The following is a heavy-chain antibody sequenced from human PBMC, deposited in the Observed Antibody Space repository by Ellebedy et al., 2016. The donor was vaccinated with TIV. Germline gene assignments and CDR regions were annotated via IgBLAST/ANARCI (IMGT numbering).Heavy chain of an antibody. CDR3: VTNYYDSSGPRDDAFDI. CDR1: GGTFSSYA. V-gene: IGHV1-69*13. J-gene: IGHJ3*02. CDR2: IIPIFGTA. D-gene: IGHD3-22*01. Sequence: AASVKVSCKASGGTFSSYAISWVRQAPGQGLEWMGGIIPIFGTANYAQKFQGRVTITADESTSTAYMELSSLRSEDTAVYYCVTNYYDSSGPRDDAFDIWGQGTMVTVSS.